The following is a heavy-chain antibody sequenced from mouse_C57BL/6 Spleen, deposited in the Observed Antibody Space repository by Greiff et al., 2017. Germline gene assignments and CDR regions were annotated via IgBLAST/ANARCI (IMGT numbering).Heavy chain of an antibody. D-gene: IGHD2-1*01. J-gene: IGHJ2*01. Sequence: QVQLQQPGAELVKPGASVKLSCKASGYTFTSYWMQWVKQRPGQGLEWIGEIDPSDGYTNYNQKFKGKATLTVDTSSSTAYMQLSSLTSEDSAVYYCARFSLYGNFDDWGQGTTLTVSS. CDR1: GYTFTSYW. V-gene: IGHV1-50*01. CDR3: ARFSLYGNFDD. CDR2: IDPSDGYT.